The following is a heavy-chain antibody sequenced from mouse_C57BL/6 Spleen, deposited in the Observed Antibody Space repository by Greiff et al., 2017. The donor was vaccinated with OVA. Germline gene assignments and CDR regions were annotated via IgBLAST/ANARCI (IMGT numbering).Heavy chain of an antibody. V-gene: IGHV1-69*01. CDR3: ARSGAYYSNYWYFDV. CDR1: GYTFTSYW. J-gene: IGHJ1*03. D-gene: IGHD2-5*01. Sequence: QVQLQQPGAELVMPGASVKLSCKASGYTFTSYWMHWVKQRPGQGLEWIGEIDPSDSSTNYNQKFTGKSTLTVDKSASTAYMQVSRLTSEDSAVYYCARSGAYYSNYWYFDVWGTGTTVTVSS. CDR2: IDPSDSST.